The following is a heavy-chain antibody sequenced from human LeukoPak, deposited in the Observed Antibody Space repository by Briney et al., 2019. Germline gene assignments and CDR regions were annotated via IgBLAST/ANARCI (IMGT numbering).Heavy chain of an antibody. CDR3: GSTNYNPSLKSRVTISVDTSKNQFSLKLSSVIAADTAVYYCARLDYYYDSSGYYEYFQH. CDR1: VDSISSYY. CDR2: IYYSGST. V-gene: IGHV4-59*12. Sequence: PLETLSLTRTVSVDSISSYYWTWSSDPPGEGHEWICDIYYSGSTNYTTSLTSRVTTSVDTPKKNISLKISSLVAAPTSAYYSGSTNYNPSLKSRVTISVDTSKNQFSLKLSSVIAADTAVYYCARLDYYYDSSGYYEYFQHWGQGTLVTVSS. D-gene: IGHD3-10*01. J-gene: IGHJ1*01.